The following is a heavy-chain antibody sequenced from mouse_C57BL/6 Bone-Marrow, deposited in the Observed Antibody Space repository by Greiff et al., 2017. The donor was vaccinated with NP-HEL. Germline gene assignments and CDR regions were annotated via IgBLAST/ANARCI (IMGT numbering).Heavy chain of an antibody. CDR2: IYPGGGNT. J-gene: IGHJ1*03. D-gene: IGHD1-1*01. CDR3: ARYYYRPRFWYFDV. V-gene: IGHV1-66*01. Sequence: QVQLKESGPELVKPGASVKISCKASGYSFTSYYIHWVKQRPGQGLEWIGWIYPGGGNTKYNEKFKGKATLTADTSSSTAYMQLSSLTSEDSAVDYCARYYYRPRFWYFDVWGTGTTVTVSS. CDR1: GYSFTSYY.